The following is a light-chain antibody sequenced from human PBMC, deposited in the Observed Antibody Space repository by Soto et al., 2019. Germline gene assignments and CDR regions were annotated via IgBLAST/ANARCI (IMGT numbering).Light chain of an antibody. Sequence: QSALTQPASVSGSPGQSITISCTGTSSDVGGYNYVSWYQQHPGKAPKLMIYDVSNRPSGVSNRFSGSKSGNTASLTISGLQAEEEADYYCSSYTRSSTPLYFFGAGAKVTVL. CDR1: SSDVGGYNY. J-gene: IGLJ1*01. CDR3: SSYTRSSTPLYF. CDR2: DVS. V-gene: IGLV2-14*01.